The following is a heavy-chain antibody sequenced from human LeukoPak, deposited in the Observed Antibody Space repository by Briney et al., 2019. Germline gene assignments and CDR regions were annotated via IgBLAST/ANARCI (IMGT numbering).Heavy chain of an antibody. CDR2: INHSGST. Sequence: PSETLSLTCAVSGGSISSGGYSWSWIRQPPGKGLEWIGEINHSGSTNYNPSLKSRVTISVDTSKNQFSLKLSSVTAADTAVYYCARGGNDYGDYETENWFDPWGQGTLVTVSS. D-gene: IGHD4-17*01. V-gene: IGHV4-30-2*01. CDR3: ARGGNDYGDYETENWFDP. CDR1: GGSISSGGYS. J-gene: IGHJ5*02.